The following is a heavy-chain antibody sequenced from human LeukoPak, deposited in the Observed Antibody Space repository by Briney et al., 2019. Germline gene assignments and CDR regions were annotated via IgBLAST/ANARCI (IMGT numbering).Heavy chain of an antibody. Sequence: PGGSLRLSCAASGFTFSSYEMNWVRQAPGKGLEGVSYISSTGSTIYYAVSVEGRFTISRDNAKNSLYLQMHSLRAEDTAVYYCGRDHWNHIRGSFDIWRQGRMVTVSS. CDR1: GFTFSSYE. D-gene: IGHD1-1*01. CDR3: GRDHWNHIRGSFDI. V-gene: IGHV3-48*03. J-gene: IGHJ3*02. CDR2: ISSTGSTI.